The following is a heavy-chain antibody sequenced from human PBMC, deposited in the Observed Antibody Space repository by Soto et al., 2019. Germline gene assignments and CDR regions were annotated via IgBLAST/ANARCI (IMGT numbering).Heavy chain of an antibody. CDR3: ARGVGSSPPRY. CDR2: IYDSGSP. CDR1: GGSISVYY. Sequence: SETLSLTCTISGGSISVYYWSWIRQPPGQALEWIGYIYDSGSPYYNPSLRSRVIISADTSKNQISLKLPSATAADTAVYYCARGVGSSPPRYWGRGTLVT. D-gene: IGHD1-26*01. J-gene: IGHJ4*02. V-gene: IGHV4-59*01.